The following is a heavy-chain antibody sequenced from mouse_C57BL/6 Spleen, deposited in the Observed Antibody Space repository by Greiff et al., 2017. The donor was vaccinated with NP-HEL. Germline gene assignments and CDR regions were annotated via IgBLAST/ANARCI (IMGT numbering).Heavy chain of an antibody. D-gene: IGHD3-3*01. CDR1: GYTFTEYT. J-gene: IGHJ3*01. Sequence: VQLVESGAELVKPGASVKLSCKASGYTFTEYTIHWVKQRSGQGLEWIGWFYPGSGSIKYNEKFKDKATLTADKSSSTVYMELSRLTSEDSAVYFCARQAEGTAWFAYWGQGTLVTVSA. CDR3: ARQAEGTAWFAY. CDR2: FYPGSGSI. V-gene: IGHV1-62-2*01.